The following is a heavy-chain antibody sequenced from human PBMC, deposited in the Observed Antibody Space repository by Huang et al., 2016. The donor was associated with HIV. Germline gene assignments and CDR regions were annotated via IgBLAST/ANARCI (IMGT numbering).Heavy chain of an antibody. CDR3: ASQHIGAAATWF. D-gene: IGHD6-13*01. CDR1: GDFLSSTNYY. CDR2: VSQSGST. V-gene: IGHV4-39*01. J-gene: IGHJ4*02. Sequence: QLQLQESGPGQVKPSETLSLTCTVSGDFLSSTNYYWGWIRLSPGKGVGWVGSVSQSGSTTDNPSLKCRVTLSVDTSRNQFSRRLNSVTAADTAVYYCASQHIGAAATWFWGRGTQVAVSS.